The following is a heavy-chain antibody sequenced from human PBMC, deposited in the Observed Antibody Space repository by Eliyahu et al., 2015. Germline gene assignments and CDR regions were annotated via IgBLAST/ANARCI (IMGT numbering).Heavy chain of an antibody. D-gene: IGHD1/OR15-1a*01. CDR3: ARDNKGAFDY. J-gene: IGHJ4*02. Sequence: QVQLVESGGGVVQPGRSLRLSCAASGFTFSSYGMHWLRQAPGKGLEWVAVIWYDGSNKYYADSVKGRFTISRDNSKNTLYLQMNSLRAEDTAVYYCARDNKGAFDYWGQGTLVTVSS. CDR2: IWYDGSNK. V-gene: IGHV3-33*01. CDR1: GFTFSSYG.